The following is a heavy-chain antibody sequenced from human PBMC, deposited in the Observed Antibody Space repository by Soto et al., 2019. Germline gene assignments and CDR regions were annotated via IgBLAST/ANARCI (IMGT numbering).Heavy chain of an antibody. Sequence: QVQLVQSGAEVKKPGSSVKVSCKASGGTFSSYAISWVRQAPGQGLEWMGGIIPIFGTANYAQKFQGRVTITADESTSTADMELSSLRSEDTAVYYCARPGTGTTGPNYYYGMDVWGQGTTVTVSS. V-gene: IGHV1-69*01. CDR2: IIPIFGTA. J-gene: IGHJ6*02. D-gene: IGHD1-7*01. CDR3: ARPGTGTTGPNYYYGMDV. CDR1: GGTFSSYA.